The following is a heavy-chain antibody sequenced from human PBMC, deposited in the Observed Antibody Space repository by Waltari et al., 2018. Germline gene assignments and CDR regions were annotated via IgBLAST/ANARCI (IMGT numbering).Heavy chain of an antibody. Sequence: VRLDQWGTELVEPWETLSLTCAVYEGSFSAFFWSWVRQAPGKGLEWIGEINHGVKTDYNPSLKRRLFMSVDPSKNQFSLKLSSVTAADTAVYYCARVNIAARRGGVDYWGQGTLVTVSS. D-gene: IGHD6-6*01. V-gene: IGHV4-34*01. CDR1: EGSFSAFF. J-gene: IGHJ4*02. CDR3: ARVNIAARRGGVDY. CDR2: INHGVKT.